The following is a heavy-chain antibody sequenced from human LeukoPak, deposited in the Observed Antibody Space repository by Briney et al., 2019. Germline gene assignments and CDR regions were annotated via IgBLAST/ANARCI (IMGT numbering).Heavy chain of an antibody. CDR2: TSGTSGRT. CDR1: GFTFSSYA. Sequence: GGSLRLFCAASGFTFSSYAMSWVRQAPGKGLEWVSATSGTSGRTYYADSVKGRFTISRDNSKNTLYLQMNSLRAEDTAVYYCANWGCSGGSCYPFDYWGQGTLVTVSS. V-gene: IGHV3-23*01. D-gene: IGHD2-15*01. CDR3: ANWGCSGGSCYPFDY. J-gene: IGHJ4*02.